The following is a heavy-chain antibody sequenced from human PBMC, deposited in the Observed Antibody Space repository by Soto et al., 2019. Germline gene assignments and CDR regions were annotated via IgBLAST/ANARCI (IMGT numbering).Heavy chain of an antibody. D-gene: IGHD2-21*02. CDR1: GYSFTSYW. Sequence: ALKISCKGSGYSFTSYWIGWVRQMPGKGLEWMGIIYPGDSDTRYSPSFQGQVTISADKSISTAYLQWSSLKASDTAMYYCATAYCGGDCYSWYYGMDVWGQGTTVTVSS. CDR2: IYPGDSDT. CDR3: ATAYCGGDCYSWYYGMDV. J-gene: IGHJ6*02. V-gene: IGHV5-51*01.